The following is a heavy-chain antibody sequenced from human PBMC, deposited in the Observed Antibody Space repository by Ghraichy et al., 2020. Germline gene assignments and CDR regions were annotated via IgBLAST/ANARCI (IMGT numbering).Heavy chain of an antibody. D-gene: IGHD6-19*01. CDR1: GGSISGYF. V-gene: IGHV4-59*01. CDR3: ARAVAGRFDY. J-gene: IGHJ4*02. CDR2: IYYSGST. Sequence: ETLSLTCTVSGGSISGYFWTWIRQPPGKGLEWIGYIYYSGSTNYNPSLKSRVTISVDTSRNQFSLKLSSVTAADTAVYHCARAVAGRFDYWGQGTLVTVSS.